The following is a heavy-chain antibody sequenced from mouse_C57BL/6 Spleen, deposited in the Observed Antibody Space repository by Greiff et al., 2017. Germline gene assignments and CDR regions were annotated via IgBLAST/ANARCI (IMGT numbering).Heavy chain of an antibody. V-gene: IGHV5-4*01. CDR3: ARRSESLLGYFDY. D-gene: IGHD2-10*01. CDR2: ISDGGSYT. CDR1: GFTFSSYA. Sequence: EVQLVESGGGLVKPGGSLKLSCAASGFTFSSYAMSWVRQTPEKRLEWVATISDGGSYTYYPDNVKGRFTISRDNAKNNLYLQMSHLKSEDTAMYYCARRSESLLGYFDYWGQGTTLTVSS. J-gene: IGHJ2*01.